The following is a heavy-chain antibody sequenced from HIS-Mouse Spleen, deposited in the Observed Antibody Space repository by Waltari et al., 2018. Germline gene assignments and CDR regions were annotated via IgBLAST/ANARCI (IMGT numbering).Heavy chain of an antibody. CDR3: ARDSHHRWYFDL. CDR1: GYTFTGYY. Sequence: QVQLVQSGAEVKKPGASVKVSCKASGYTFTGYYMHWVRQAPGQGLEWMGWINPNSGGPNYAQKLQGRVTMTRDTSISTAYMELSRLRSDDTAVYYCARDSHHRWYFDLWGRGTLVTVSS. V-gene: IGHV1-2*02. CDR2: INPNSGGP. J-gene: IGHJ2*01.